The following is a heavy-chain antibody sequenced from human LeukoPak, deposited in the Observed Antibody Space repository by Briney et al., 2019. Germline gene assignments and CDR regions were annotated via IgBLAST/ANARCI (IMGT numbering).Heavy chain of an antibody. D-gene: IGHD2-8*01. CDR1: GFTFSSYW. V-gene: IGHV3-7*03. CDR2: IKQDGSEK. CDR3: GRRRGMGSLDY. Sequence: GGSLRLSCAASGFTFSSYWMSWVRQAPGKGLEWVANIKQDGSEKNCVDSVRGRFTISRDNAKNSLYLQMNSLRAEDTAVYYCGRRRGMGSLDYWGQGTLVTVSS. J-gene: IGHJ4*02.